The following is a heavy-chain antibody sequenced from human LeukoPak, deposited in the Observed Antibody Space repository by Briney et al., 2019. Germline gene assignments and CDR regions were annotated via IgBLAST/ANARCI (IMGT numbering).Heavy chain of an antibody. Sequence: AGGSLRLSGAASGFTFSTSALHGVGKAPGKGLEGVAVISYDGSNKYYADSVKGRFTISRDNSKNTLYLQMNSLGAEDTAVYYCAGDDSGDGRFDPWGQGTLVTVSS. J-gene: IGHJ5*02. CDR2: ISYDGSNK. D-gene: IGHD4-17*01. CDR3: AGDDSGDGRFDP. CDR1: GFTFSTSA. V-gene: IGHV3-30-3*01.